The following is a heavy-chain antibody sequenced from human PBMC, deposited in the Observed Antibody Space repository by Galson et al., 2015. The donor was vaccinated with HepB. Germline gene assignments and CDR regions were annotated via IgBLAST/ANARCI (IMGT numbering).Heavy chain of an antibody. CDR3: AKFSGMVFSSYRFAQ. D-gene: IGHD2-8*01. CDR1: GFPFSNFA. V-gene: IGHV3-23*01. J-gene: IGHJ4*02. CDR2: ITGGGGT. Sequence: SLRLSCAASGFPFSNFAMSWVRQAPGKGPEWVSDITGGGGTFYADSVRGRFTVSRDNSKDMLYLQMNSLRADDTAVYYCAKFSGMVFSSYRFAQWGQGTLVAVSS.